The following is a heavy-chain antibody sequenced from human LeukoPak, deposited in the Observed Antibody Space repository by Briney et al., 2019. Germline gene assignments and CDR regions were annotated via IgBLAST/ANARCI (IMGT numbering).Heavy chain of an antibody. Sequence: SQTLSLTCTVSGGSISSGGYYWSWLRQHPGTGLEWIGYIYYSGSTYYNPSLKSRVTISVDTSKNQFSLKLSSVTAADTAVYYCARDALRLGGWFDPWGQGTLVTVSS. CDR3: ARDALRLGGWFDP. V-gene: IGHV4-31*03. CDR2: IYYSGST. J-gene: IGHJ5*02. D-gene: IGHD3-16*01. CDR1: GGSISSGGYY.